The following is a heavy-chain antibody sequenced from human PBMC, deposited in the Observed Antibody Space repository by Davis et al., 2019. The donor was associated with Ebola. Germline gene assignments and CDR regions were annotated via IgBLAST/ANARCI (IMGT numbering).Heavy chain of an antibody. CDR2: INPYSGGT. V-gene: IGHV1-2*06. J-gene: IGHJ6*02. CDR1: GYTFTGHY. D-gene: IGHD3-22*01. CDR3: ARGGITMMIVPRDYYYGLDV. Sequence: ASVKVSCKASGYTFTGHYIHWVRQAPGQGLEWMGRINPYSGGTNYAQKFQGRVTMSRDTSTSTAYMEMSRLRSDDTAVYFCARGGITMMIVPRDYYYGLDVWGQGTTVTVSS.